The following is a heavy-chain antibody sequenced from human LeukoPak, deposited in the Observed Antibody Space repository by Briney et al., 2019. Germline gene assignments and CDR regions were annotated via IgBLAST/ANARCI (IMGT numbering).Heavy chain of an antibody. CDR3: AKDLGYSYGYEDWFDP. D-gene: IGHD5-18*01. Sequence: GGSLRLSCAASGFTFSSYAMSWVRQAPGKGLEWVSAISGSGGSTYYADSVKGRFTISRDNSKNTLYLQMNSLRAEDTAVYYCAKDLGYSYGYEDWFDPWGQGTLVTVSS. J-gene: IGHJ5*02. CDR1: GFTFSSYA. V-gene: IGHV3-23*01. CDR2: ISGSGGST.